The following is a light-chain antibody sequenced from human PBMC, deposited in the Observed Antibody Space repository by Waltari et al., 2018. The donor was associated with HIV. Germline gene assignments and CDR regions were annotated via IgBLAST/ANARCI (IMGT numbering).Light chain of an antibody. CDR1: QTISSW. CDR3: QQANTFPRT. Sequence: DIQMTQSPSSVSASVGDRVTITCRASQTISSWLVWYQQKPGKAPKLLVYFASSLHTGVPSRFSGSGSGRDFTLTITNLQPEDFATYYCQQANTFPRTFGQGTKVE. CDR2: FAS. V-gene: IGKV1-12*01. J-gene: IGKJ1*01.